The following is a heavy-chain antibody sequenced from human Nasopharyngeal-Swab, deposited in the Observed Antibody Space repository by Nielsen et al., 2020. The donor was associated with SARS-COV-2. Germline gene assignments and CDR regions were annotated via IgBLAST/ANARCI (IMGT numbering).Heavy chain of an antibody. CDR2: INPSGGST. Sequence: WVRQAPGQGLEWMGIINPSGGSTSYAQKFQGRVTMTRDTSTSTVYMELSSLRSEDTAVYYCARDQANVNSGSYSFFSGPQYYFDYWGQGTLVTVSS. D-gene: IGHD1-26*01. V-gene: IGHV1-46*01. CDR3: ARDQANVNSGSYSFFSGPQYYFDY. J-gene: IGHJ4*02.